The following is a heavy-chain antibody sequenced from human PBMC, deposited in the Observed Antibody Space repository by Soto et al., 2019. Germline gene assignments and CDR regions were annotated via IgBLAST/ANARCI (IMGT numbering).Heavy chain of an antibody. CDR2: SSSSSSYI. CDR3: ARDGYIWNDEEYI. D-gene: IGHD1-1*01. V-gene: IGHV3-21*01. Sequence: EVQLVESGGGLVKPGGSLRLSCAASGFTFSSYSMNWVRQAPGKGLEWVSSSSSSSSYIYYADSVKCRFTISRDNAKKSLYLQMNSLRAEETGVYDCARDGYIWNDEEYIWGQATMFTVYS. J-gene: IGHJ3*02. CDR1: GFTFSSYS.